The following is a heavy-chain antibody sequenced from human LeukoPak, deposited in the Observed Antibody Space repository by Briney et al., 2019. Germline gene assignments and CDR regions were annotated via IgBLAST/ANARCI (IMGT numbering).Heavy chain of an antibody. Sequence: ASVKVSCKVSGYTLTELSMHWVRQAPGKGLEWMGGFDPEDGETIYAQKFQGRVTMTEDTSTDTAYMELSSLRSEDTAVYYCATKPRRVGSSSWYYFDYWGQGTLVTVSS. J-gene: IGHJ4*02. CDR3: ATKPRRVGSSSWYYFDY. D-gene: IGHD6-13*01. CDR2: FDPEDGET. CDR1: GYTLTELS. V-gene: IGHV1-24*01.